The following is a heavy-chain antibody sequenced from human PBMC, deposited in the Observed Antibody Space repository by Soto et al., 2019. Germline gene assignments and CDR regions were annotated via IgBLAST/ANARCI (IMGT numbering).Heavy chain of an antibody. CDR1: GFTFSSYA. D-gene: IGHD3-9*01. V-gene: IGHV3-30-3*01. CDR3: ARGIEWDDILTGPNWFDP. J-gene: IGHJ5*02. Sequence: GGSLRLSCAASGFTFSSYAMHWVRQAPGKGLEWVAVISYDGSNKYYADSVKGRFTISRDNSKNTLYLQMNSLRAEDTAVYYCARGIEWDDILTGPNWFDPWGQGTLVTVSS. CDR2: ISYDGSNK.